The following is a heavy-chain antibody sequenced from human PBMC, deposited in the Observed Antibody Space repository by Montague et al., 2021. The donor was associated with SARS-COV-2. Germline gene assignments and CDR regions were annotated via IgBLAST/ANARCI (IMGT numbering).Heavy chain of an antibody. Sequence: CAISGDSVSRNSAAWNWIRQSPSRGLEWPGRTYYRSKWYNDYAVSVKSRITINPDISKNQISLQLNSVTPEDTAVYYCARTSASSDYWGQGTLVTVSS. CDR3: ARTSASSDY. CDR1: GDSVSRNSAA. J-gene: IGHJ4*02. V-gene: IGHV6-1*01. CDR2: TYYRSKWYN. D-gene: IGHD1-26*01.